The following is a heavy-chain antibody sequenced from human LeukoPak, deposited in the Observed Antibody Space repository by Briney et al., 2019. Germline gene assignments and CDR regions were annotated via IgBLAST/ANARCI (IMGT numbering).Heavy chain of an antibody. J-gene: IGHJ4*02. CDR2: ISDSGRST. Sequence: GGSLRLSCAVSGITLSNYGMSWVRQAPGKGLEWVAGISDSGRSTNYADSVKVRFTISRDNPKNTLYLQMNSLRAEDTAVYFCAKRGVVIRVILVGFHKEAYYFDSWGQGALVTVSS. V-gene: IGHV3-23*01. CDR3: AKRGVVIRVILVGFHKEAYYFDS. D-gene: IGHD2-15*01. CDR1: GITLSNYG.